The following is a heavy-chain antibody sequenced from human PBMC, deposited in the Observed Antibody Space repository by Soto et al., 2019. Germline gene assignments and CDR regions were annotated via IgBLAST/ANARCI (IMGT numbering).Heavy chain of an antibody. CDR1: EGTFTDYS. D-gene: IGHD3-10*01. V-gene: IGHV1-69*08. J-gene: IGHJ4*02. Sequence: QVQLVQSGAEVKKPGSSVRVSCKISEGTFTDYSVTWVRQAPGQGLQWVGRVIPVPGTANYAQNFQDRVTLTADTPTNTAYMELRNLKSDDTAIYYCARAPRRMTLVRGVPVMDYWGQGTLVIVSS. CDR2: VIPVPGTA. CDR3: ARAPRRMTLVRGVPVMDY.